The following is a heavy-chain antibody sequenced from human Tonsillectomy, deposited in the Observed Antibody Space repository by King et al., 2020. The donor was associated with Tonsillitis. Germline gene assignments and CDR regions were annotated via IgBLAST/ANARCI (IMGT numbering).Heavy chain of an antibody. CDR2: IYYSGST. CDR1: GGSISSYY. V-gene: IGHV4-59*01. Sequence: QLQESGPGLVKPSETLSLTCTVSGGSISSYYWSWLRQPPGKGLEWIGYIYYSGSTNYNPSLKSRVTISVDTSKNQFSLKLSSVTAADTAVYYCARVGRGIAAAGYLDHWGQGTLVTVSS. J-gene: IGHJ4*02. D-gene: IGHD6-13*01. CDR3: ARVGRGIAAAGYLDH.